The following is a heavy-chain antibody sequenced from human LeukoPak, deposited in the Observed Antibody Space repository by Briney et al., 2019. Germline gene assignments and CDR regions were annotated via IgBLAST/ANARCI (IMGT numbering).Heavy chain of an antibody. CDR2: ISYDGSNK. Sequence: GGSLRPSCAASGFTFSSYAMHWVRQAPGKGLEWVAVISYDGSNKYYADSVKGRFTISRDNSKNTLYLQMNSLRAEDTAVYYCARAIGLGDFWSGYQIDAFDIWGQGTMVTVSS. CDR3: ARAIGLGDFWSGYQIDAFDI. V-gene: IGHV3-30*04. CDR1: GFTFSSYA. D-gene: IGHD3-3*01. J-gene: IGHJ3*02.